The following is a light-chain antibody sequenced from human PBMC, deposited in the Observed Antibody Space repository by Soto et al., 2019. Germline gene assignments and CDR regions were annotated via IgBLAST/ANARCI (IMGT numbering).Light chain of an antibody. J-gene: IGLJ1*01. CDR1: SSDVGGFDS. V-gene: IGLV2-14*01. Sequence: QSALTQPASVSGSPGQSITLSCTGTSSDVGGFDSVSWYQQHPGSAPKLMIYEVTNRPSGVSHRFSGSKSGNTASLTISGLQPEDEADYYCRSYTSSNTLVFGTGTKLTVL. CDR3: RSYTSSNTLV. CDR2: EVT.